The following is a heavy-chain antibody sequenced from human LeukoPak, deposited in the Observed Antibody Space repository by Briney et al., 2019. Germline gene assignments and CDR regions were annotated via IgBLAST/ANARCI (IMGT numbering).Heavy chain of an antibody. D-gene: IGHD3-22*01. CDR3: TRDHGPSSGYKDAFDI. V-gene: IGHV3-49*03. CDR2: IRSKAYGGTP. J-gene: IGHJ3*02. CDR1: GFTFGDYA. Sequence: GGSLRLSCTASGFTFGDYAMSWFRQAPGKGLEWVGFIRSKAYGGTPEYAASVKGRFSISRDDSRTIAYLQMNSLKAEDSAVYYCTRDHGPSSGYKDAFDIWGQGTMVTVSS.